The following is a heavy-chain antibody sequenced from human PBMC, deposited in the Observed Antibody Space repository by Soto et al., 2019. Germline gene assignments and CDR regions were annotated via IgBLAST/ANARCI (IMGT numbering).Heavy chain of an antibody. CDR1: GFTFSSYG. CDR2: MAHDGSNQ. Sequence: QVQLVESGGGVVQPGGSLRLSCAASGFTFSSYGMQWVRQSPGEGLEWVAIMAHDGSNQYYGDSVKGRFTIPRDNSKNTLYLQMDSLRPEDTAVYYCARSSGGSSYYPPDYWGQGTLVTVSS. D-gene: IGHD2-15*01. V-gene: IGHV3-30*03. CDR3: ARSSGGSSYYPPDY. J-gene: IGHJ4*02.